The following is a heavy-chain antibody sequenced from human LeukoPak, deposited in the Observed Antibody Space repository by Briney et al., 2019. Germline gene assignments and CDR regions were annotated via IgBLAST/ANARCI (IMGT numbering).Heavy chain of an antibody. J-gene: IGHJ6*03. D-gene: IGHD1-26*01. V-gene: IGHV3-11*04. CDR2: ISSSSGAI. CDR1: GFTFSDYY. CDR3: AKDLVRELLGYYYMDV. Sequence: PGGSLRLSCAASGFTFSDYYMSWIRQAPGKGLEWVSYISSSSGAIYYADSVKGRFTISRDNVKNSLYLQMNSLRAEDTAVYYCAKDLVRELLGYYYMDVWGKGTTVTVSS.